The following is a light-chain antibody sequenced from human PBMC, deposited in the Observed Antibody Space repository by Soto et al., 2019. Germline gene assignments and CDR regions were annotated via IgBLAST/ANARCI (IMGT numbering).Light chain of an antibody. CDR3: QQYERRPFA. Sequence: EIVLTQSPGTLSLSPGDRATLSCRASQRVSNSYLAWYQQKPGQAPRLLIYDASTRAAGVPDRVTGGGSGTDFTLTISALEPEDFALYFCQQYERRPFAFGQGTRLEI. CDR2: DAS. V-gene: IGKV3-20*01. J-gene: IGKJ2*01. CDR1: QRVSNSY.